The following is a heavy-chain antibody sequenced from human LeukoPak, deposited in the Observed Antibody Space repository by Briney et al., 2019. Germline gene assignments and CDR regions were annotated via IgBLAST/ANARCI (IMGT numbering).Heavy chain of an antibody. CDR1: GFTFNTFA. CDR3: AKRLTGAGTSPWTH. V-gene: IGHV3-23*01. Sequence: PGGSLRLSCAASGFTFNTFAMNWVRQVPGKGLEWGSGITASGADTYYADSVRGRFTISRDNSKDTVYLQMNSLRADDTALYYCAKRLTGAGTSPWTHWGQGTLVTVSS. J-gene: IGHJ4*02. CDR2: ITASGADT. D-gene: IGHD6-19*01.